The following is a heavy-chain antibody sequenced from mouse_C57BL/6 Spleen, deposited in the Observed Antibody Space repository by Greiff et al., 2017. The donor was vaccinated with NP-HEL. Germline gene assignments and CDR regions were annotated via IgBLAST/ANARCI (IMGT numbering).Heavy chain of an antibody. Sequence: QVQLQQSGPGLVQPSQSLSITCTVSGFSLTSYGVHWVRQSPGKGLEWLGVIWSGGSTDYNAAFISRLSISKDNSKSQVFVKMNSLQADDTAIYYCAREGSYSNLFDYWGQGTTLTVSS. CDR1: GFSLTSYG. V-gene: IGHV2-2*01. CDR2: IWSGGST. J-gene: IGHJ2*01. D-gene: IGHD2-5*01. CDR3: AREGSYSNLFDY.